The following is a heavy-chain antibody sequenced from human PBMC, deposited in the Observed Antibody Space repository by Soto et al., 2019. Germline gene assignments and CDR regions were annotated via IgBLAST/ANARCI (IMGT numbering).Heavy chain of an antibody. V-gene: IGHV1-69*01. J-gene: IGHJ4*02. CDR3: AREGGGYCSGGSCLNYFDY. Sequence: QVQLVQSGAEVQKPGSSVKVSCKASGGTFSSYAISWVRQAPGQGLEWMGGIIPIFGTANYAQKFQGRVTITADQCQSHDYMGLSGVESEDRAVYYCAREGGGYCSGGSCLNYFDYWGQGTLVTVSS. D-gene: IGHD2-15*01. CDR2: IIPIFGTA. CDR1: GGTFSSYA.